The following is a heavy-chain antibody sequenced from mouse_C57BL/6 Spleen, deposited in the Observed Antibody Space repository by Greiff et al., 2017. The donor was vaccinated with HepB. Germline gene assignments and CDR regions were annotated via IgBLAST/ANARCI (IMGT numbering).Heavy chain of an antibody. Sequence: EVQLQQSGGGLVQPKGSLKLSCAASGFTFNTYAMHWVRQAPGKGLEWVARISSKSSNYATYYADSVKDRFTISRDDSQSMLCLQMNNLKTEDTAMCYCVRESLPETGTRYFDVWGTGTTGTVSS. CDR2: ISSKSSNYAT. D-gene: IGHD4-1*01. J-gene: IGHJ1*03. V-gene: IGHV10-3*01. CDR1: GFTFNTYA. CDR3: VRESLPETGTRYFDV.